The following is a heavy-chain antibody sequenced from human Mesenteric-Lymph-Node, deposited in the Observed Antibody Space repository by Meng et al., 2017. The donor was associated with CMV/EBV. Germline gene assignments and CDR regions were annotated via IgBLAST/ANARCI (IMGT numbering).Heavy chain of an antibody. J-gene: IGHJ4*02. D-gene: IGHD3-3*01. CDR2: ISYDGDSK. V-gene: IGHV3-30-3*01. CDR3: GRGGNFWNGYADY. Sequence: AASGITFSTYAMHWVRQAPGKGLEWVAVISYDGDSKYYGDSVKGRFTISRDNSKNTLYLQMNSLRAEDTAVYYCGRGGNFWNGYADYWGQGTLVTVSS. CDR1: GITFSTYA.